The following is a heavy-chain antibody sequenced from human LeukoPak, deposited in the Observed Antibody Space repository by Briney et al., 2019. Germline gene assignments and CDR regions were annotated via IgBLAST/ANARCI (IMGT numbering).Heavy chain of an antibody. J-gene: IGHJ2*01. CDR1: GGTLSSYA. D-gene: IGHD2-2*02. CDR2: IIPIFGTA. V-gene: IGHV1-69*05. CDR3: ARVCSSTSCYTDSYWYFDL. Sequence: SVKVSCKASGGTLSSYAISWVRQAPGQGLEWMGGIIPIFGTANYAQKFQGRVTITTDESTSTAYMELSSLRSEDTAVYYCARVCSSTSCYTDSYWYFDLWGRGTLVTVSS.